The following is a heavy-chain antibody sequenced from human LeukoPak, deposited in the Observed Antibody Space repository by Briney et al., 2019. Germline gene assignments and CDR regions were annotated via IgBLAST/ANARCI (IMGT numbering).Heavy chain of an antibody. V-gene: IGHV3-9*03. Sequence: GGSLRLSCAASGFTFDDYAMHWVRRAPGKGLEWVSGISWNSGSIAYADSVKGRFTISRDNAKNSLYLQMNSLRAEDMALYYCAKDRGGGFDYWGQGTLVTVSS. D-gene: IGHD3-16*01. J-gene: IGHJ4*02. CDR1: GFTFDDYA. CDR3: AKDRGGGFDY. CDR2: ISWNSGSI.